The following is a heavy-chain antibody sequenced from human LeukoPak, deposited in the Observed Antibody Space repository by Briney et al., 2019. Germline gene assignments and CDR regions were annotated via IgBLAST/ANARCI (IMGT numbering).Heavy chain of an antibody. CDR1: GGSFSGYY. CDR3: ASHTAGLTGSAFNFDY. D-gene: IGHD7-27*01. J-gene: IGHJ4*02. Sequence: PSETLSLTCAVYGGSFSGYYWSWIRQPPGKGLEWIGYIYYSGSTNYNPSLKSRVTISVDTSKNQFSLKLSSVTAADTAVYYCASHTAGLTGSAFNFDYWGQGTLVTVSS. V-gene: IGHV4-59*08. CDR2: IYYSGST.